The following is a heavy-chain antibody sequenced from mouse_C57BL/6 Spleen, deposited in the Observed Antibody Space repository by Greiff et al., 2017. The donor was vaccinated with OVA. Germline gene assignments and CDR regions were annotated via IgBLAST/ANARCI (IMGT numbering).Heavy chain of an antibody. J-gene: IGHJ2*01. Sequence: EVQLQQSVAELVRPGASVKLSCTASGFNIKNPYMHWVKQRPEQGLEWIGRIDPANGNTKYAPKFQGKATITADTSSNTAYLQLSSLTSEDTAIYYCARGLITLDYWGQGTTLTVSS. CDR3: ARGLITLDY. V-gene: IGHV14-3*01. CDR2: IDPANGNT. CDR1: GFNIKNPY. D-gene: IGHD1-1*01.